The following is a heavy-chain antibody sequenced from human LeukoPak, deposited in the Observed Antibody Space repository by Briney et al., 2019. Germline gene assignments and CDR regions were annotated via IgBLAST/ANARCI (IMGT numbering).Heavy chain of an antibody. CDR2: TSAYNGNT. J-gene: IGHJ4*02. CDR1: GYTFTSYG. V-gene: IGHV1-18*01. CDR3: ARVVSSVTSFDY. Sequence: ASVKVSCKASGYTFTSYGISWVRQAPGQGLEWMGWTSAYNGNTNYAQKLQGRVTMTTDTSTSTAYMELRSLRSDDTAVYYCARVVSSVTSFDYWGQGTLVTVSS. D-gene: IGHD4-11*01.